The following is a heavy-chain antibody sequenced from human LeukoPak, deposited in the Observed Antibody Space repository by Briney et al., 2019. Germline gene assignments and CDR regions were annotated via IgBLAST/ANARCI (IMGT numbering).Heavy chain of an antibody. D-gene: IGHD3-10*01. Sequence: SETLSLTCTVSGGSVNSGSYYWSWIRQPPGKGLEWIGYIYYSGSTHSNPSLKRRVAISVDTSKNQFSLKLTSVTAADTAVYYCGRDGYVSGSHYNVWYGIDVWGKGTTVTVSS. V-gene: IGHV4-61*01. CDR3: GRDGYVSGSHYNVWYGIDV. CDR1: GGSVNSGSYY. CDR2: IYYSGST. J-gene: IGHJ6*04.